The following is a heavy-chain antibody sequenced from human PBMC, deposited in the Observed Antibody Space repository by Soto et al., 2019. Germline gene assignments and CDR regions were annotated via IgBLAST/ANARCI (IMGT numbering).Heavy chain of an antibody. D-gene: IGHD1-7*01. CDR3: ERARGGTRTTADI. V-gene: IGHV4-34*01. Sequence: SETLSLTCAVYGGSLSGYYWSWIRQPPGKGLEWIGEINHSGSTNYNPSLKSRVTISVDTSKNQFSLKLSSVTAADTAVYYCERARGGTRTTADISAQRTIVTVSS. J-gene: IGHJ3*02. CDR2: INHSGST. CDR1: GGSLSGYY.